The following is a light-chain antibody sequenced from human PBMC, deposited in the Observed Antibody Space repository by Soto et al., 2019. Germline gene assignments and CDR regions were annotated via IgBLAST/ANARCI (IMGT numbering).Light chain of an antibody. CDR3: QQRYSTPRT. CDR2: AAS. V-gene: IGKV1-39*01. CDR1: QSISCY. J-gene: IGKJ2*01. Sequence: DIQMTQSPSSLSASVGDRVTITCRASQSISCYLNWYQQKPGKAPTLLIYAASSLQSGVPPRVSGGGSGTELTSTISGLQPEDLATYYSQQRYSTPRTFGQGNKRQIK.